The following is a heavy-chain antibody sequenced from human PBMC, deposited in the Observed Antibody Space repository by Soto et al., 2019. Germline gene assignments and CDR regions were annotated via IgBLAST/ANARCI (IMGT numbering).Heavy chain of an antibody. CDR1: GFTFSSYE. CDR2: IGGSGGSK. Sequence: PGGSLRLSCIGSGFTFSSYEMTWVRQAPGKGLEWISYIGGSGGSKFYADSVQGRFTISRDNARNSLYLQMDSLTAADTAVYYCARIHNNYNDVHFDSWGQGALVTVSP. V-gene: IGHV3-48*03. J-gene: IGHJ4*02. CDR3: ARIHNNYNDVHFDS. D-gene: IGHD3-10*01.